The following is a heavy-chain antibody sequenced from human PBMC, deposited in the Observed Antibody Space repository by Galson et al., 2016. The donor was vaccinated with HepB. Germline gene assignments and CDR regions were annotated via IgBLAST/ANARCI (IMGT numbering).Heavy chain of an antibody. CDR3: ARAAHSSGYCDVFDI. V-gene: IGHV3-30-3*01. J-gene: IGHJ3*02. Sequence: SLRLSCAASGITLRNFIIHWVRQPPGKGLEWVAAISHDDISKYYTDSVKGRFTISRDNSGNTVDLQMNSLRAEDTAVYYCARAAHSSGYCDVFDIWGQGTTVTV. CDR2: ISHDDISK. D-gene: IGHD3-22*01. CDR1: GITLRNFI.